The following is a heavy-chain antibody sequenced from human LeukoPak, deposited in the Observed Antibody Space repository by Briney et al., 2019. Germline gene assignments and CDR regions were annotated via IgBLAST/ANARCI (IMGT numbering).Heavy chain of an antibody. Sequence: SETLSLTCTVSGYSISSGYYWGWIRQPPGKGLEWIGSIYYSGSTYYNPSLKSRVTISVDTSKNQFSLKLSSVTAADTAVYYCARLMSYYGSGSYTYDYWGQGTLVTVSS. V-gene: IGHV4-38-2*02. CDR3: ARLMSYYGSGSYTYDY. J-gene: IGHJ4*02. CDR2: IYYSGST. D-gene: IGHD3-10*01. CDR1: GYSISSGYY.